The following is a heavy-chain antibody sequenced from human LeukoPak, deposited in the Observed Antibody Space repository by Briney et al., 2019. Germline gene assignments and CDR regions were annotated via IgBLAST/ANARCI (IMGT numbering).Heavy chain of an antibody. CDR2: INPNRGGT. CDR1: GYTFTGYY. J-gene: IGHJ3*02. D-gene: IGHD3-9*01. Sequence: ASVKVSCKASGYTFTGYYMHWVRQAPGQGLEWIGWINPNRGGTNYAQKFQGRVTMTRNTSISTAYMELSRLRSDDTAVYYCARKLIRYFDWVAHNGGAPRAFDIWGQGTMVTVSS. V-gene: IGHV1-2*02. CDR3: ARKLIRYFDWVAHNGGAPRAFDI.